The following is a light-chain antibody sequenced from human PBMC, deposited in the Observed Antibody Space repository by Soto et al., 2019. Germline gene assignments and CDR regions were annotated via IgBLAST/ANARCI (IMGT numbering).Light chain of an antibody. CDR2: NND. CDR3: AAWDDRLNGLV. J-gene: IGLJ2*01. Sequence: QSVLTQPPSTSGTPGQRVSVSCSGSSSNIGRYAVNWYQQLPGTAPKLLIYNNDKRPSGVPDRFSGSKSGTSVSLAISGLLSEDEADYYCAAWDDRLNGLVFGGGTKLTVL. CDR1: SSNIGRYA. V-gene: IGLV1-44*01.